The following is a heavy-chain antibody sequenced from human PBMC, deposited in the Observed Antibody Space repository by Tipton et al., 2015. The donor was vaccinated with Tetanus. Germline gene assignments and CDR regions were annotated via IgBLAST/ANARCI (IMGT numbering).Heavy chain of an antibody. V-gene: IGHV3-7*01. D-gene: IGHD2-2*01. CDR2: IKQDGSAK. Sequence: SLRLSCAASGFTFSSYSMTWVRQSPGKGLEWVANIKQDGSAKYYVDSVKGRFTISRDNAKNSLYLQMNSLRAEDTAVYYCARDSTYLFDYWGQGTLVTVSS. CDR3: ARDSTYLFDY. J-gene: IGHJ4*02. CDR1: GFTFSSYS.